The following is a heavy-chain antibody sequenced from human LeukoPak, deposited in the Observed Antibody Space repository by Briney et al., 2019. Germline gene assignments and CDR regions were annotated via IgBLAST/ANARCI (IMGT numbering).Heavy chain of an antibody. CDR1: GFTFTSSA. Sequence: SVTVSCTASGFTFTSSAMQWVRQARGQRLEWIGWIVVGSGNTNYAQKFQKRVTITRDMSTSTAYMELSSLRSEDTAVYYCAAGQWELLSYYYMDVWGKGTTVTISS. CDR2: IVVGSGNT. J-gene: IGHJ6*03. V-gene: IGHV1-58*02. CDR3: AAGQWELLSYYYMDV. D-gene: IGHD1-26*01.